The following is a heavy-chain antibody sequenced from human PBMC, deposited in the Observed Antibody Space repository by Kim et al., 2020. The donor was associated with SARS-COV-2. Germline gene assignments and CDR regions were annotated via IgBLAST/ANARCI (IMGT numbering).Heavy chain of an antibody. CDR2: ISSSGSTI. J-gene: IGHJ6*02. Sequence: GGSLRLSCAASGFTFSDYYMSWIRQAPGKGLEWVSYISSSGSTIYYADSVKGRFTISRDNAKNSLYLQMNSLRAEDTAVYYCARDSNKRRNIVITHRYYYYGMDVWDQGTTVTVSS. CDR1: GFTFSDYY. CDR3: ARDSNKRRNIVITHRYYYYGMDV. V-gene: IGHV3-11*01. D-gene: IGHD2-15*01.